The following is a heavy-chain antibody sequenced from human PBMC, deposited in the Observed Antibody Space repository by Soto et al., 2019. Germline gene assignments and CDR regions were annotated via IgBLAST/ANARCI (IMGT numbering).Heavy chain of an antibody. J-gene: IGHJ6*02. CDR1: GYTFTNYA. V-gene: IGHV1-3*01. CDR2: INAGNGNT. CDR3: SREVNFYGLDV. Sequence: GASVKVSCKASGYTFTNYAMHWVRQAPGQRLEWMGWINAGNGNTKYSQKFQGRVTITRDTSASTAYMELSSLRSEDTAVYYCSREVNFYGLDVWGQGTTVTVSS.